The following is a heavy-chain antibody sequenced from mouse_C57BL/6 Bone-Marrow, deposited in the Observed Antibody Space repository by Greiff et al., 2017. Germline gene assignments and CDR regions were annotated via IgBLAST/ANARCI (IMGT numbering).Heavy chain of an antibody. CDR3: SNNEYCGSSFYAMDC. Sequence: QVQLKESGPGLVQPSQRLSITCTVSGFSLTSYGVHWVRQPPGKGLEWLGVIWSGGSTDYNAAFISRLSISKDNSKSQVFFKMNSLQADDTAIYYYSNNEYCGSSFYAMDCWGHGTSVTVSS. J-gene: IGHJ4*01. CDR1: GFSLTSYG. D-gene: IGHD1-1*01. CDR2: IWSGGST. V-gene: IGHV2-4*01.